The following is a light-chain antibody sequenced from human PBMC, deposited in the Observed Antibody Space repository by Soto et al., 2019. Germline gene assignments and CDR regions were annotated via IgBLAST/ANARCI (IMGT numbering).Light chain of an antibody. J-gene: IGLJ3*02. Sequence: SYVLSQPPSVSVAPGQTARIPCGGDNIGTESVHWYFQKPGQAPVLVVYDDSDRPSGIPERFSGSNSGNMATLTITRVEAGDEADYYCQVWDSSRDHPGWVFGGGTKLTVL. CDR2: DDS. CDR3: QVWDSSRDHPGWV. V-gene: IGLV3-21*02. CDR1: NIGTES.